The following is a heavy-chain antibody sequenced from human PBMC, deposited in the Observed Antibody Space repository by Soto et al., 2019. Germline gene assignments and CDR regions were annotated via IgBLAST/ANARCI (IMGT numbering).Heavy chain of an antibody. J-gene: IGHJ5*02. V-gene: IGHV2-5*02. Sequence: SGPTLVNPTQTLTLTCTFSGFALTTRGVAVGWIRQPPGKALEWLAVIYWDDDKRHNLSLKNRLTITKDTSRNQVVLTLTNMDPLDTATYYCAHGDGSLGRDWFDPWGQGTLVTVSS. CDR3: AHGDGSLGRDWFDP. CDR1: GFALTTRGVA. CDR2: IYWDDDK. D-gene: IGHD3-10*01.